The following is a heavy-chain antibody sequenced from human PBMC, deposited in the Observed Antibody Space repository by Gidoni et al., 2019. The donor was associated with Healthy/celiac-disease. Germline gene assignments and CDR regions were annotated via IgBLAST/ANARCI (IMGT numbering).Heavy chain of an antibody. CDR3: ARQDGSGHFDY. Sequence: EVQLVESGGGLVQPGGSLRLSCAASGFTFSSYEMNWVRQAPGKGLAWVSYISSSGSTIYYADSVKGRFTISRDNAKNSLYLQMNSLRAEDTAVYYCARQDGSGHFDYWGQGTLVTVSS. CDR2: ISSSGSTI. D-gene: IGHD1-26*01. CDR1: GFTFSSYE. V-gene: IGHV3-48*03. J-gene: IGHJ4*02.